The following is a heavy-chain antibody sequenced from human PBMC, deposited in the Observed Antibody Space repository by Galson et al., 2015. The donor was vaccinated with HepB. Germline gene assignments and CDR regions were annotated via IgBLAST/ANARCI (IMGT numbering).Heavy chain of an antibody. J-gene: IGHJ4*02. CDR2: ISAYNGNT. CDR1: GSTFTSYG. V-gene: IGHV1-18*04. CDR3: ARDLAIAAAGGFDY. D-gene: IGHD6-13*01. Sequence: SVKVSCKASGSTFTSYGISWVRQAPGQGLEWMGWISAYNGNTNYAQKLQGRVTMTTDTSTSTAYMELRSLRSDDTAVYYCARDLAIAAAGGFDYWGQGTLVPVSS.